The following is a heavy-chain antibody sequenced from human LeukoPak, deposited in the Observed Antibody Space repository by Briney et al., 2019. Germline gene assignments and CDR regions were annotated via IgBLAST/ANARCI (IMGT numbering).Heavy chain of an antibody. CDR2: IYYIGST. Sequence: SQTLSLTCTVSGGSISSGGYYWSWIRQHPGKGLEWIGYIYYIGSTYYNPSLKSRVTISVDTSKNQFSLKLSSVTAADTAVYYCARTWASLTVNAFYYFDYWGQGTLVTVSS. CDR3: ARTWASLTVNAFYYFDY. J-gene: IGHJ4*02. CDR1: GGSISSGGYY. D-gene: IGHD4-11*01. V-gene: IGHV4-31*03.